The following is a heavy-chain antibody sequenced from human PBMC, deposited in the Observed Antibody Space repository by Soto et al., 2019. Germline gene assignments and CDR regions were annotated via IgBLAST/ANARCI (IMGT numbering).Heavy chain of an antibody. CDR1: GDSISNLDYF. CDR3: ARGRYCLTGRCFPNWFDS. D-gene: IGHD7-27*01. V-gene: IGHV4-30-4*01. CDR2: IYKSATT. Sequence: SETLSLTCSVSGDSISNLDYFWAWIRQPPGQALEYIGYIYKSATTYYNPSFESRFAISVDTSKSQFSLNVTSVTAADTTVYFCARGRYCLTGRCFPNWFDSWGQGALVTVAS. J-gene: IGHJ5*01.